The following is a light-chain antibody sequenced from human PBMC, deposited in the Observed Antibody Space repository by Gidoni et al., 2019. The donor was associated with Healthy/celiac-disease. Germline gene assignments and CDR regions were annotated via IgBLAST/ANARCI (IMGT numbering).Light chain of an antibody. V-gene: IGKV1-5*01. J-gene: IGKJ1*01. CDR1: QSISSW. CDR2: DAS. CDR3: QQYNSYSWT. Sequence: GDRVTITCRASQSISSWLAWYQQKPGKAPKLLIYDASSLESGVPSRFRGSGSGTEFTLTISSLQPYDFATYYCQQYNSYSWTFGQGTKVEIK.